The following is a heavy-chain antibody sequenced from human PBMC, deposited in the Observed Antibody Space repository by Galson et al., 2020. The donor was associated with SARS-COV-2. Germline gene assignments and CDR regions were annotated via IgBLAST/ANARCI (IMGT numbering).Heavy chain of an antibody. J-gene: IGHJ3*01. CDR1: GASIGSVNHY. CDR3: ARVTPTNYDFWSGLSFGGFDV. D-gene: IGHD3-3*01. CDR2: IFYRGNT. V-gene: IGHV4-39*07. Sequence: SETLSLTCTVSGASIGSVNHYWDWIRQPPGKDLEWIGTIFYRGNTYYNPSLKSRVTMSIDTSKNQFSLKLTSMTAADTAVYYCARVTPTNYDFWSGLSFGGFDVWGHGTMVTVSS.